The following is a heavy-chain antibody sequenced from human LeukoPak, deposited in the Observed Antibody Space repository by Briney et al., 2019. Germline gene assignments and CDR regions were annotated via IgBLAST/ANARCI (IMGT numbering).Heavy chain of an antibody. CDR2: ISSGSRTI. CDR3: ARGGSSRPDY. V-gene: IGHV3-48*01. Sequence: PGGTLRLSCAASGLTFSNYGMNWVRQAAGKGREWVSYISSGSRTINYADSVKGRFTVSREKAKNSLYLQMSSLGAEDTAVYYCARGGSSRPDYWGQGTLVTVSS. J-gene: IGHJ4*02. CDR1: GLTFSNYG.